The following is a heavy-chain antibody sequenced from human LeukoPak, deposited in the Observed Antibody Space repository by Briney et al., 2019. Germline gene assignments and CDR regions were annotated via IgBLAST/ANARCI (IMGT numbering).Heavy chain of an antibody. CDR3: ARRWGYYYDSNGFINYEYYFNY. V-gene: IGHV4-34*01. CDR2: INHSGST. D-gene: IGHD3-22*01. CDR1: GGSFSGYY. Sequence: SETLSLTCAVYGGSFSGYYWSWVRQPPGKGLEWIGEINHSGSTNYNPSLKSRVTISIDTSKNQFSLKLSSVTAADTAVYYCARRWGYYYDSNGFINYEYYFNYWGQGTLVTVSS. J-gene: IGHJ4*02.